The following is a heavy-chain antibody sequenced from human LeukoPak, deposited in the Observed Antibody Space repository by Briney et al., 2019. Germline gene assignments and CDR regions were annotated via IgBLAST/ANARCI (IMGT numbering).Heavy chain of an antibody. CDR3: ARDDRSVDTAMSFHH. V-gene: IGHV1-18*01. D-gene: IGHD5-18*01. CDR2: ISAYNDDT. J-gene: IGHJ1*01. Sequence: APVKVPCKASGYIFSNYGINWVRQAPRQGPEWMGWISAYNDDTHYAQNLPGRVSMTTDTSTSTAYMELRSLRSDDAAVYYCARDDRSVDTAMSFHHWGQGTLVTVSS. CDR1: GYIFSNYG.